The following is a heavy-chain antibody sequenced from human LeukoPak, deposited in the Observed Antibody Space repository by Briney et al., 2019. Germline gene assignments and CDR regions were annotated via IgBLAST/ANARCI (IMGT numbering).Heavy chain of an antibody. CDR1: GFTFSSYA. J-gene: IGHJ4*02. Sequence: PGGSLRLSCSASGFTFSSYAMHWVRQAPGKGLEYVSAISSNGGSTYYADSVKGRFTISRDNSKNTLYLQMSSLRAEDTAVYYCVKDETYYGLGSYYNGFDYWGQGTLVTVSS. D-gene: IGHD3-10*01. CDR2: ISSNGGST. CDR3: VKDETYYGLGSYYNGFDY. V-gene: IGHV3-64D*06.